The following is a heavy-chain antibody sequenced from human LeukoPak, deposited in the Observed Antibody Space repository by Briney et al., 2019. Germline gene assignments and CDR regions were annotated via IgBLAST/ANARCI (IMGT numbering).Heavy chain of an antibody. D-gene: IGHD3-10*01. CDR3: ARELYRGLGNWLDP. Sequence: GSLRLSCLTSGFPLTFNTHNMKWVRQAPGKGLERISYISNVGSTIYYADSVRGRFTISRDNAKNSLYLQMHGLRAEDTAVYYCARELYRGLGNWLDPWGQGPLVPVSS. J-gene: IGHJ5*02. CDR1: GFPLTFNTHN. V-gene: IGHV3-48*04. CDR2: ISNVGSTI.